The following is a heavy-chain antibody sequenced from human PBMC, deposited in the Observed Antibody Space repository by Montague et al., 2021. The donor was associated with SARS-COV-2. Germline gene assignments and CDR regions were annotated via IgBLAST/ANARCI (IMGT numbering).Heavy chain of an antibody. CDR2: IYWDDDR. Sequence: PALVKPTQTLTLTCTFSGFSLKTSGVGVGWIRQPPGEALEWLALIYWDDDRRYSPSLKSRLSITKDTSRNQVALTMTKMDPMDTATYYCARIGATIDYYAYTGQNPFATWGHDTPVPVSS. CDR1: GFSLKTSGVG. J-gene: IGHJ5*01. D-gene: IGHD3-16*01. V-gene: IGHV2-5*02. CDR3: ARIGATIDYYAYTGQNPFAT.